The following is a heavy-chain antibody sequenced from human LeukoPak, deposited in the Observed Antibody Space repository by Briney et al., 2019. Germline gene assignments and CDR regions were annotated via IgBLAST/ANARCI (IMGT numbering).Heavy chain of an antibody. J-gene: IGHJ5*02. D-gene: IGHD3-9*01. CDR3: ARLGGFRRYYDIFTHPNWFDP. V-gene: IGHV4-39*01. CDR1: GGSISSSSYY. Sequence: SETLSLTCTVSGGSISSSSYYWGWIRQPPGKGLEWIGSIYYSGSTYYNPSLKSRVTISVDTSKNQFSLKLSSVTAADTAVYYCARLGGFRRYYDIFTHPNWFDPWGQGTLVTVSS. CDR2: IYYSGST.